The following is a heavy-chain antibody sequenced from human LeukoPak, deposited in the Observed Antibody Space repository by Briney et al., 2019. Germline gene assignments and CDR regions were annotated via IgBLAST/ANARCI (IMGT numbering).Heavy chain of an antibody. Sequence: PGGSLRLSCAASGFTVSSNYMSCVRQAPNKGLEWVSVIYSGGSTYYADSVKGRFTISRDNSRNTLYLQMNSLRVEDTAVYYCACLWGSTTAGSFDFWGQGTLVTVSS. CDR2: IYSGGST. V-gene: IGHV3-53*01. CDR3: ACLWGSTTAGSFDF. D-gene: IGHD1-26*01. CDR1: GFTVSSNY. J-gene: IGHJ4*02.